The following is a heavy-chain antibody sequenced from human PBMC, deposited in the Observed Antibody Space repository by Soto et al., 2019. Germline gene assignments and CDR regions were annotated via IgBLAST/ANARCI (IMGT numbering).Heavy chain of an antibody. V-gene: IGHV6-1*01. J-gene: IGHJ6*02. CDR2: TYYRSKWYN. Sequence: SQTLSLTCAISGDSVSSNSAAWNWIRQSPSRGLEWLGRTYYRSKWYNDYAVSVKSRITINPDTSKNQFSLQLNSVTPEDTAVYYCAREYVGGLIAAAGEGNYYYYGMDVWGQGTTVTVSS. CDR3: AREYVGGLIAAAGEGNYYYYGMDV. CDR1: GDSVSSNSAA. D-gene: IGHD6-13*01.